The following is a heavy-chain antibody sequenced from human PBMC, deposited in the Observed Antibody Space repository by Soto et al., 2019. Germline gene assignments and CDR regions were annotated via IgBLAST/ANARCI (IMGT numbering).Heavy chain of an antibody. V-gene: IGHV1-3*01. J-gene: IGHJ4*01. CDR1: GTTFARSG. CDR2: INAINGDT. Sequence: ASVTVSFTDSGTTFARSGMHSVRQATGQGLEWLAWINAINGDTKYSQRFQGRLTVSRDTSANTAYLQLSSLRFEDTAVYYCARSGGYLLTFDGWGKGTPVTV. CDR3: ARSGGYLLTFDG. D-gene: IGHD3-22*01.